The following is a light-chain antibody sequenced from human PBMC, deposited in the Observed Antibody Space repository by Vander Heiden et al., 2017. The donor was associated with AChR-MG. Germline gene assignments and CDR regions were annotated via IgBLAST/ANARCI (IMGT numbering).Light chain of an antibody. V-gene: IGKV3-15*01. CDR1: QSVSSN. CDR2: CAS. Sequence: EIVMTQSPATLSVSPGERATLSCRASQSVSSNLAWYQQNPAQAPRLLIYCASTRATGIPARFSGSGSGTEFTLTISSLLSEDVAVYYCQQYNNWPPLTFGGGTKVEIK. J-gene: IGKJ4*02. CDR3: QQYNNWPPLT.